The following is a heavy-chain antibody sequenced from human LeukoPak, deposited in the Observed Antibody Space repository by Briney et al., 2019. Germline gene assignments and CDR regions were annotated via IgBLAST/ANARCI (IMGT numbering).Heavy chain of an antibody. V-gene: IGHV4-59*12. J-gene: IGHJ3*02. Sequence: PSETLSLTCTVSGGSISSYCWSWIRQPPGKGLEWIGYIYNSRNTNYNPSLKSRVTISVDTSKNQFSLRLSSVTSADTAVYYCAREGVMTGYCSSTSCSKAFDIWGQGTMVTVSS. CDR1: GGSISSYC. D-gene: IGHD2-2*01. CDR2: IYNSRNT. CDR3: AREGVMTGYCSSTSCSKAFDI.